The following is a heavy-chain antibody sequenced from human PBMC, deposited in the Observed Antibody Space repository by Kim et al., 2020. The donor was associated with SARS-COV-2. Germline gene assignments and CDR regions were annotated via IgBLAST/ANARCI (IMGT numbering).Heavy chain of an antibody. CDR3: AKKAGSSSWSAGDY. J-gene: IGHJ4*02. V-gene: IGHV3-23*01. D-gene: IGHD6-13*01. Sequence: ADSVRRRFTIFRDNSQNTLYMQMNRLRAEDTSVYYCAKKAGSSSWSAGDYWGQGTLVTFSS.